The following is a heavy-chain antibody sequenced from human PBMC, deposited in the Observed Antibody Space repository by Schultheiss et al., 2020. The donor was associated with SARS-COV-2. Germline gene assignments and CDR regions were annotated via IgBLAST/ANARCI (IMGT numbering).Heavy chain of an antibody. CDR3: ASSRSLLGELSVNNWFDP. CDR1: GFTFSSYE. CDR2: ISSSGSTI. J-gene: IGHJ5*02. D-gene: IGHD3-16*02. V-gene: IGHV3-48*03. Sequence: GGSLRLSCAASGFTFSSYEMNWVRQAPGKGLEWVSYISSSGSTIYYADSVKGRFTISRDNAKNSLFLQMNSLRAEDTAVYYCASSRSLLGELSVNNWFDPWGQGTLVTVSS.